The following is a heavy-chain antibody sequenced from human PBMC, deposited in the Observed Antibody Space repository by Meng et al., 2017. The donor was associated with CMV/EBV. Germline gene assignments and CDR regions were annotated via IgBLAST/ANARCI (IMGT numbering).Heavy chain of an antibody. Sequence: GGSLRLSCAASGFTFSSYGMHWVRQAPGKGLEWVAVIWYDGSNKYYADSVKGRFTISRVNSKNTLYLQMNSLRAEDTAVYYCAKDRYYYDSSGYYSEDYWGQGTLVTVSS. CDR1: GFTFSSYG. CDR2: IWYDGSNK. J-gene: IGHJ4*02. V-gene: IGHV3-33*06. D-gene: IGHD3-22*01. CDR3: AKDRYYYDSSGYYSEDY.